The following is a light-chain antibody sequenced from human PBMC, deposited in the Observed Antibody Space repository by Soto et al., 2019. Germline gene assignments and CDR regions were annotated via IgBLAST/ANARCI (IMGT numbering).Light chain of an antibody. CDR1: SSDVGDYNY. CDR3: SSYTSSGTLV. CDR2: DVS. V-gene: IGLV2-14*01. J-gene: IGLJ2*01. Sequence: QSVLTQPASVSGSPGQSITISCTGTSSDVGDYNYVSWYQQHPGKAPKLMIYDVSDRPSGVSNRFSGSKSGSTASLTISGLQAEDEGDYYCSSYTSSGTLVFGGGTKVTVL.